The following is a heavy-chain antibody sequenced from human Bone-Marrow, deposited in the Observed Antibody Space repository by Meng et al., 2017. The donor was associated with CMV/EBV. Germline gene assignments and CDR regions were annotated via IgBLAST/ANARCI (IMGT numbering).Heavy chain of an antibody. CDR3: ARDNMGSLDY. J-gene: IGHJ4*02. V-gene: IGHV4-59*01. CDR2: HSTGSA. CDR1: GGSISGYQ. D-gene: IGHD1-26*01. Sequence: GSLTLSCSVSGGSISGYQWAWVRQAPGKGLEWIGHSTGSATYNPSLKSRVTISVDASKKQFSLNLNFVTAADTALYFCARDNMGSLDYWGQGALVTVSS.